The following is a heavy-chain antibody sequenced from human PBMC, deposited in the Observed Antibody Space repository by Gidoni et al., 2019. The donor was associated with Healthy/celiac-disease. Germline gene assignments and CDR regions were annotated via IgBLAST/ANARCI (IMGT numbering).Heavy chain of an antibody. J-gene: IGHJ6*02. D-gene: IGHD1-1*01. V-gene: IGHV3-43*01. CDR3: AKGETGTRYYYYYGMDV. CDR1: GFTFDDYP. CDR2: ISWDGGST. Sequence: EVQLVESGGVVVPPGGSLRLSCAASGFTFDDYPMHWVRQAPGKGLEWVALISWDGGSTYYADSVKGRFTISRDNSKNALYLQMNSLRTEDTALYYCAKGETGTRYYYYYGMDVWGQGTTVTVSS.